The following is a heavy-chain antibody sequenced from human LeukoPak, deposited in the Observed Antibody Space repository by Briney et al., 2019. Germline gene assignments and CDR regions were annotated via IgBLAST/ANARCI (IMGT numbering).Heavy chain of an antibody. CDR3: ARDILAVASGDDAFDI. D-gene: IGHD6-19*01. CDR1: GFTFSSYS. Sequence: GGSLRLSCAASGFTFSSYSMNWVRQAPGKGLEWVSSISSSSSYIYYADSVKGRFTISRDNAKNSLYLQMNSLRAEDTAVYYCARDILAVASGDDAFDIWGQGTMVTVSS. J-gene: IGHJ3*02. CDR2: ISSSSSYI. V-gene: IGHV3-21*01.